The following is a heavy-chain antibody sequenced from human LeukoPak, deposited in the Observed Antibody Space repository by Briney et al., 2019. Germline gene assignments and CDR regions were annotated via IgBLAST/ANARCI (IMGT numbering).Heavy chain of an antibody. Sequence: GGSLRLSCAASGFTVSSNYMSWVRQAPGKGLEWVSVIYSGGSTYYADSVKGRFTISRDNSKNTLYLQMNSLRAEDTAVYYCAREAVTDAFDIWGQGTMVTVSS. D-gene: IGHD4-17*01. CDR3: AREAVTDAFDI. CDR2: IYSGGST. J-gene: IGHJ3*02. CDR1: GFTVSSNY. V-gene: IGHV3-66*01.